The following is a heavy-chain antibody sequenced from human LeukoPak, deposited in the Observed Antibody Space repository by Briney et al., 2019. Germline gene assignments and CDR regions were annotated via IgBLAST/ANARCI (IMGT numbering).Heavy chain of an antibody. D-gene: IGHD6-19*01. CDR3: ARSSGWVSDY. Sequence: GGSLRLSCAASGFTFSNYWMHWVRQAPGKGLEWVANIKQDGSENYYVDSVKGRFTISRDNAKNSLYLQMSSLRAEDTAVYYCARSSGWVSDYWGQGTLVTVSS. CDR1: GFTFSNYW. CDR2: IKQDGSEN. J-gene: IGHJ4*02. V-gene: IGHV3-7*03.